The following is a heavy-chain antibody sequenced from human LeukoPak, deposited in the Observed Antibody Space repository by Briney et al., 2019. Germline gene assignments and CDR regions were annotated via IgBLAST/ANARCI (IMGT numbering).Heavy chain of an antibody. J-gene: IGHJ4*02. CDR2: ISHSGST. V-gene: IGHV4-34*01. CDR3: ARGAPLIDY. CDR1: GGSFSGYY. Sequence: SETLSLTCAVYGGSFSGYYWSWIRQPPGKGLEWIGEISHSGSTNYNPSLKSRVTISVDTSKNQFSLKLSSVTAADTAVYYCARGAPLIDYWGQGTLVTVSS.